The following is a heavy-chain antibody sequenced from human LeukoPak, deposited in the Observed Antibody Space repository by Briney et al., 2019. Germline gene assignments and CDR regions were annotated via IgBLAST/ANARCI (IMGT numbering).Heavy chain of an antibody. CDR1: GFTFDDYA. Sequence: GRSLRLSCAASGFTFDDYAMHWVRQTPGKGLEWVSGISWNSGSIGYADSVKGRFNISRDNAKNSLYVQMNSLRAEDTAVYYCARDSPDYGDYLNWFDPWGQGTLVTVSS. V-gene: IGHV3-9*01. J-gene: IGHJ5*02. CDR3: ARDSPDYGDYLNWFDP. D-gene: IGHD4-17*01. CDR2: ISWNSGSI.